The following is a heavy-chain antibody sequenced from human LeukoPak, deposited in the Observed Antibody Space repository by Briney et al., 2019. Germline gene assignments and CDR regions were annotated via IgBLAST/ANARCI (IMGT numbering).Heavy chain of an antibody. V-gene: IGHV1-18*01. CDR3: ARSELRDPAGVFP. J-gene: IGHJ5*02. Sequence: ASVTVSFMASGYTFTSYGISWVRQAPGQGLEGMGWISAYNGNTNYAQKLQGRVTMTTDTSTSTAYMELRSLRSDDTAVYYCARSELRDPAGVFPWGQGTLVTVSS. D-gene: IGHD1-7*01. CDR1: GYTFTSYG. CDR2: ISAYNGNT.